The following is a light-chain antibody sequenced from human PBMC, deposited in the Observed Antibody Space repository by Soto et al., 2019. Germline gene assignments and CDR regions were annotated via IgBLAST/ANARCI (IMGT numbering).Light chain of an antibody. Sequence: ENVLTQSPGTLSLSPGERATLSCRASQSFRGLLAWYQQKPGQAPRLPIYDASNRATGIPARFSGSGSGTDFTLTISSLEPEDFAVYYCQQRSNWPLTFGGGTKVDIK. V-gene: IGKV3-11*01. CDR2: DAS. CDR3: QQRSNWPLT. J-gene: IGKJ4*01. CDR1: QSFRGL.